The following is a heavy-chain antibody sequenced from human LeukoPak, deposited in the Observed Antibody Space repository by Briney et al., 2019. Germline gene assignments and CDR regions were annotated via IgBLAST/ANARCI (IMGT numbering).Heavy chain of an antibody. CDR1: GFTFSSYG. CDR2: ISYDGSIK. V-gene: IGHV3-30*03. CDR3: ARYDSGSFDY. J-gene: IGHJ4*02. D-gene: IGHD3-10*01. Sequence: PGGSLRLSCAASGFTFSSYGMHWVRQAPGKGLEWVAIISYDGSIKYFADSVNGRFTISRDNSKNTLFLQMNSLRAEDTAVYFCARYDSGSFDYWGQGTLVIVSS.